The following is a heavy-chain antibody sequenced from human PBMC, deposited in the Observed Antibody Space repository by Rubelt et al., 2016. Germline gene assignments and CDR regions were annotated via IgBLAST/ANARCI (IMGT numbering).Heavy chain of an antibody. V-gene: IGHV4-38-2*02. CDR2: IYHSGST. J-gene: IGHJ4*02. Sequence: QVQLQESGPGLVKPSETLSLTCTVSGGSVSSGYYWGWIRQPPGKGLEWIGSIYHSGSTYYNPSLKSRVTISVDTSKNQFSLKRCFVTAADTAVYYCARRRIMGSVWTFDYWGQGTLVTVSS. D-gene: IGHD6-19*01. CDR3: ARRRIMGSVWTFDY. CDR1: GGSVSSGYY.